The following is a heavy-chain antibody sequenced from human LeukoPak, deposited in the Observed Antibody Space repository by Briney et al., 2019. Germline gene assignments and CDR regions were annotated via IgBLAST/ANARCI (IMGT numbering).Heavy chain of an antibody. CDR2: INSDGSST. CDR3: ARDDGGSYPTIDY. J-gene: IGHJ4*02. D-gene: IGHD1-26*01. Sequence: PGGSLRLSCAASGFTFSSYWMHWVRQAPGKGLVWVSRINSDGSSTSYADSVKGRFTIFRDNAKNTLYLQMNSLRAEDTAVYYCARDDGGSYPTIDYWGQGTLVTVSS. V-gene: IGHV3-74*01. CDR1: GFTFSSYW.